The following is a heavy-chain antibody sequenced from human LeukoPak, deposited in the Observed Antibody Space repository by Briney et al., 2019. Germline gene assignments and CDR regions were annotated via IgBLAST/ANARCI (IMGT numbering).Heavy chain of an antibody. V-gene: IGHV4-39*01. J-gene: IGHJ6*02. CDR3: ARGPGMDV. CDR1: GGSISSSSYY. CDR2: IYYSGST. Sequence: PSETLSLTCTVSGGSISSSSYYWGWIRQPPGKGLEWIGSIYYSGSTYYNPSLKSRVTISVDTSKNQFSLKLSSVTAADTAVYYCARGPGMDVWGQGTTVTVSS.